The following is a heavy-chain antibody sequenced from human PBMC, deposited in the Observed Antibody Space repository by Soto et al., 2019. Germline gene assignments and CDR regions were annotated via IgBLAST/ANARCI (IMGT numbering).Heavy chain of an antibody. D-gene: IGHD5-12*01. J-gene: IGHJ3*02. Sequence: PSETLSLTCTVSGGSVSSGAYYWTWIRQRPGKGLEWIGYIYYSGSTYYSPSLKSRLSISLDTSKNQFSLRLSSVTAADTAMYYCARARLRAVYAIDIWGQGTMVTVS. CDR3: ARARLRAVYAIDI. CDR1: GGSVSSGAYY. V-gene: IGHV4-31*03. CDR2: IYYSGST.